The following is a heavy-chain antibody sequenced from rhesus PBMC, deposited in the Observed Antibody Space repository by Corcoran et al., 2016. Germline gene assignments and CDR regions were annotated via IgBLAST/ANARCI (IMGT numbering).Heavy chain of an antibody. V-gene: IGHV4-122*02. Sequence: QLQLQESGPGLVKPSETLSLTCAVSGYSISSGYGRSWIRQPPGKGLEWIGYISYSGSTSYNPSLKSRVTSSRDTSKNQFSLKLSSVTAADTAVYYCVRSRYSGSYLDYWGQGVLVTVSS. CDR1: GYSISSGYG. CDR2: ISYSGST. J-gene: IGHJ4*01. CDR3: VRSRYSGSYLDY. D-gene: IGHD3-16*01.